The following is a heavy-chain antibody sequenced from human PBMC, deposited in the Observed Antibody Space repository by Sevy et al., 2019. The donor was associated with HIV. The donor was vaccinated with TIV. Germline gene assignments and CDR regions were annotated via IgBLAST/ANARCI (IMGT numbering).Heavy chain of an antibody. CDR3: TRGRYTYVPFDY. J-gene: IGHJ4*02. V-gene: IGHV3-49*03. CDR2: IRTKAYGGTT. D-gene: IGHD3-10*02. Sequence: GGSLRLSCTASGFTFGDYAMNWFRQAPGKGLEWVGFIRTKAYGGTTEYAASVKGSFTISRDDSKSIAYLQMNSLKTEDTALYYCTRGRYTYVPFDYWGQGTLVTVSS. CDR1: GFTFGDYA.